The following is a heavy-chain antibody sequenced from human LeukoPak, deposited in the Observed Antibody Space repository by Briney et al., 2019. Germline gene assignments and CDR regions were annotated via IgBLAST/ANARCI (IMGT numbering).Heavy chain of an antibody. CDR2: ITYDGITT. D-gene: IGHD3-10*01. CDR3: VKEQSSGNYRTADF. Sequence: GGSLRLSCAASGFTFSRDWMHWVRQAPGKGLEWVAVITYDGITTYFDDSVKGRFTISRDTSKSMLYLQMNSLRPEDTAVYYCVKEQSSGNYRTADFWGQGTLVTVSS. J-gene: IGHJ4*02. V-gene: IGHV3-30*18. CDR1: GFTFSRDW.